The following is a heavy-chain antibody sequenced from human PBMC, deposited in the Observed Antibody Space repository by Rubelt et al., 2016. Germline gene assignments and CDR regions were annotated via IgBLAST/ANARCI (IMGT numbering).Heavy chain of an antibody. CDR1: GYIFTNYG. J-gene: IGHJ6*02. CDR3: ARIAAAGILGSYGMDV. D-gene: IGHD6-13*01. Sequence: QVQLVQSGAEVKKPGASVKVSCKTSGYIFTNYGITWVRQAPGQGLEWMGWITTYNDNTNYAPNLQGRVTTTTAYRELRRLRSDDTAVDFWARIAAAGILGSYGMDVWGQGTTGTVSS. V-gene: IGHV1-18*01. CDR2: ITTYNDNT.